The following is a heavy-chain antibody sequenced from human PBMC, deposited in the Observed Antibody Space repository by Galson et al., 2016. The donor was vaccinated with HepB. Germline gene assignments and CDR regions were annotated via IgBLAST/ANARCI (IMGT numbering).Heavy chain of an antibody. D-gene: IGHD4-17*01. V-gene: IGHV3-30*18. Sequence: SLRLSCAASGFTFSNFDIHWVRQAPGKGLEWVALISSDATKQLLADSVKGRFSVSRDNSRNTLFLQMNSLRVDDTAVYYCAKDRDGDYDYGMDVWGQGTAVTVSS. CDR2: ISSDATKQ. CDR3: AKDRDGDYDYGMDV. CDR1: GFTFSNFD. J-gene: IGHJ6*02.